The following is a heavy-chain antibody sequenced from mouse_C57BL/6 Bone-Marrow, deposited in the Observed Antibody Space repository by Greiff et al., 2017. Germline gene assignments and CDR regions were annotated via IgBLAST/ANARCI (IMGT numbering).Heavy chain of an antibody. CDR1: GFTFSNYW. V-gene: IGHV6-3*01. Sequence: EVMLVESGGGLVQPGGSMKLSCAASGFTFSNYWMNWVRQSPEKGLEWVAEIRLKSDNYATNYAESVKGRFTISRDDSKSSVYLQMNNLRAEDTGIYYCLDGYYDAMDYWGQGTSVTFSS. D-gene: IGHD2-3*01. J-gene: IGHJ4*01. CDR3: LDGYYDAMDY. CDR2: IRLKSDNYAT.